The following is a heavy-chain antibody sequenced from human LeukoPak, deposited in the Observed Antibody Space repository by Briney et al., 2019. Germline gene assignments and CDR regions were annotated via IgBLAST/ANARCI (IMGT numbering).Heavy chain of an antibody. Sequence: GGSLRLSCAASGFTFSSYAMSWVRQAPGKGLEWVSAISGSGGSTYYADSVKGRFTISRDNSKNTLYLQMNSLRAEDTAVYYCAKAGDYDFWSGYSTVRRYYYYYMDVWGKGTTVTVSS. V-gene: IGHV3-23*01. J-gene: IGHJ6*03. CDR3: AKAGDYDFWSGYSTVRRYYYYYMDV. CDR1: GFTFSSYA. CDR2: ISGSGGST. D-gene: IGHD3-3*01.